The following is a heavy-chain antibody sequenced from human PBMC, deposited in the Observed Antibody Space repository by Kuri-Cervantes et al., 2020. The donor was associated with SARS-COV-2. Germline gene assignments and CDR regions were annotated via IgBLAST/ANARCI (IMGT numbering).Heavy chain of an antibody. D-gene: IGHD3-16*01. CDR3: ARVFYRDYRTNRHSMAGYYFDY. Sequence: SETLSLTCTVSGGSIRNFYWSWIRQPPGKGLEWIGYIHYSGSTTYNPSLKSRVAMSVDTSKNQFSLKLSSVTAADTAVYYCARVFYRDYRTNRHSMAGYYFDYWGQGTLVTVSS. J-gene: IGHJ4*02. CDR1: GGSIRNFY. CDR2: IHYSGST. V-gene: IGHV4-59*01.